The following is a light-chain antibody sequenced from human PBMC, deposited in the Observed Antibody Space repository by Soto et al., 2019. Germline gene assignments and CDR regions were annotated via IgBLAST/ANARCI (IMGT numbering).Light chain of an antibody. V-gene: IGLV2-14*03. J-gene: IGLJ2*01. CDR1: SSDVGVYNY. CDR3: SSYTSSNTVV. CDR2: DVS. Sequence: QSALTQPASVSGSPGQSITISCTGTSSDVGVYNYVSWYQQHPGKAPKLMIYDVSYRPSGVSNRFSGFKSGNTASLTISGLQAEDEADYYCSSYTSSNTVVFGGGTKLTVL.